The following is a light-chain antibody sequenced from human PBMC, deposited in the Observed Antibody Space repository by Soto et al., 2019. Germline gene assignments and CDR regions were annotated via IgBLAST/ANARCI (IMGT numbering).Light chain of an antibody. CDR2: KAS. CDR3: QQYNVYYT. CDR1: QSISSW. V-gene: IGKV1-5*03. Sequence: DIQMTQSPSTLSASVGDRVTITCRASQSISSWLAWYQQKPGKAPKILVNKASNLESGVPSRFSGSGSGTEFTLTISSLQPDDFATYYCQQYNVYYTFGQGTELEIK. J-gene: IGKJ2*01.